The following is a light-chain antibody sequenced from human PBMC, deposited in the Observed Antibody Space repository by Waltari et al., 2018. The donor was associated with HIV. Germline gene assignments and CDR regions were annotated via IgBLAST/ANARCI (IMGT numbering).Light chain of an antibody. V-gene: IGLV2-23*02. Sequence: SALTQPASVSGSPGQSNTISCPRTTSDVGRYNHVPRYQQEQGKAPKLLIYEVSKWPSGVFNRFSGSKSGNTASLTISGLQAEDEADYYCCSYAGSSTLGVFGGGTRLTVL. J-gene: IGLJ3*02. CDR1: TSDVGRYNH. CDR3: CSYAGSSTLGV. CDR2: EVS.